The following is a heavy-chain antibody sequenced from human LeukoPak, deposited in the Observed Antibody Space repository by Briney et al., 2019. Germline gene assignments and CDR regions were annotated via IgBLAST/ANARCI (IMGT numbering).Heavy chain of an antibody. J-gene: IGHJ4*02. CDR1: GVTFSSYA. CDR3: AKFAGATDPLFDY. D-gene: IGHD1-26*01. Sequence: GGSLRLSCTAAGVTFSSYAMHWVRQAPGKGLEWVAVISYDGSNKYYADSVKGRFTISRDNSKNTLCLQMNSLRAEDTAVYYCAKFAGATDPLFDYWGQGTLVTVSS. V-gene: IGHV3-30*18. CDR2: ISYDGSNK.